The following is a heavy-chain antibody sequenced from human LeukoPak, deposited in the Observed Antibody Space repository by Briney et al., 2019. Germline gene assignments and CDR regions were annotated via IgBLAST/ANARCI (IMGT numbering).Heavy chain of an antibody. CDR3: ARYYSGWHYFDY. D-gene: IGHD6-19*01. CDR2: IIPIFGTS. V-gene: IGHV1-69*13. J-gene: IGHJ4*02. Sequence: SVKVSCKASGGTFSSYAISWVRQAPGQGLEWMGGIIPIFGTSNYAQKFQGRVTITADESTSTAYMELSSLRSEDTAVYYCARYYSGWHYFDYWGQGTLVTVSS. CDR1: GGTFSSYA.